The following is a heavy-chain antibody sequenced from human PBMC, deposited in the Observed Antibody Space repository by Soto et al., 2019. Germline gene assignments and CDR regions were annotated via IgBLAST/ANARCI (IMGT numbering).Heavy chain of an antibody. CDR1: GYTFTGYY. J-gene: IGHJ6*02. CDR3: AREGGSSMVRAVIITYSGGLDV. CDR2: INPNSGGT. V-gene: IGHV1-2*04. D-gene: IGHD3-10*01. Sequence: ASVKVSCKASGYTFTGYYMHWVRQAPGQGLEWMGWINPNSGGTNYAQKFQGWVTMTRDTSISTAYMELSRLRSDDTAVYYCAREGGSSMVRAVIITYSGGLDVWGQGTTVTVSS.